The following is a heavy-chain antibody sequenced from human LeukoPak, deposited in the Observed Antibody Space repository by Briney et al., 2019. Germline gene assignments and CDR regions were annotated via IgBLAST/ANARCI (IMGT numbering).Heavy chain of an antibody. D-gene: IGHD5-18*01. V-gene: IGHV3-23*01. Sequence: PGGTLRLSCAASEFTFSSYDMSWVRQAPGKGLQWVSGISGSGGSTYYADSVKGRFTISRDNSKNTLYLQMNSLRAEDTAVYYCAKGRTGYSYGYGIDYWGQGTLVTVSS. CDR1: EFTFSSYD. CDR2: ISGSGGST. CDR3: AKGRTGYSYGYGIDY. J-gene: IGHJ4*02.